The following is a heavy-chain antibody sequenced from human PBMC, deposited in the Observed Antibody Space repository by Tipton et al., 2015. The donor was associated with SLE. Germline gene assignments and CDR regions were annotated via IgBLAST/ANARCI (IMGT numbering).Heavy chain of an antibody. V-gene: IGHV1-2*02. D-gene: IGHD6-19*01. Sequence: QLVQSGAEVKKPGASVKVSCKASGYTFTGYYMHWVRQAPGQGLEWMGWINPNSGGTNYAQKFQGRVTMTRDTSISTAYMELSRLRSDDTAVYYCARAHTAIAVAGYYFDYWGQGTLVTVSS. CDR3: ARAHTAIAVAGYYFDY. CDR1: GYTFTGYY. J-gene: IGHJ4*02. CDR2: INPNSGGT.